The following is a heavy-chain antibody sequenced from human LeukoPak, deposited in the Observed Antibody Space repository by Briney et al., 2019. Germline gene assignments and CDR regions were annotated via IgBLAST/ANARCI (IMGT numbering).Heavy chain of an antibody. CDR3: ARDEFGGGSYYSGFEFDY. D-gene: IGHD1-26*01. J-gene: IGHJ4*02. CDR2: ISSSSSYI. CDR1: GFTFSSYS. V-gene: IGHV3-21*01. Sequence: SGGSLRLSCAASGFTFSSYSMNWVRQAPGKGLEWVSSISSSSSYIYYADSVKGRFTISRDNAKNSLYLQMNSLRAEDTAVYYCARDEFGGGSYYSGFEFDYWGQGTLVTVSS.